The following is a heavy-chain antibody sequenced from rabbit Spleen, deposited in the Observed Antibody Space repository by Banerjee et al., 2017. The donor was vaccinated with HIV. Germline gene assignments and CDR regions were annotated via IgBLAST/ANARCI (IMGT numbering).Heavy chain of an antibody. Sequence: QEQLVESGGGLVKPGASLTLTCKASGFSFSNKAVMCWVRQAPGKGLEWIACINAVTGKAVYASWAQGRFTFSKTSSTTVTLQMTSLTAADTATYFCARDLPGVIGWNFGWWGPGTLVTVS. CDR1: GFSFSNKAV. V-gene: IGHV1S45*01. CDR2: INAVTGKA. J-gene: IGHJ4*01. D-gene: IGHD1-1*01. CDR3: ARDLPGVIGWNFGW.